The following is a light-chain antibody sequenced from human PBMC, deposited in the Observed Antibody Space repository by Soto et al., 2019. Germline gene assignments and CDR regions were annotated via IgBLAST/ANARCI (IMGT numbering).Light chain of an antibody. CDR3: SSYTSSSSF. J-gene: IGLJ1*01. V-gene: IGLV2-14*01. CDR2: DVS. Sequence: QSVLTQPASVSGSTGQSITISCTGTSSDVGGYNYVSLYQQHPGKAPKLMIYDVSNRPSGVSNRFSGSKSGNTASLTSSGLQAEDEADYYCSSYTSSSSFFGTGIKLTVL. CDR1: SSDVGGYNY.